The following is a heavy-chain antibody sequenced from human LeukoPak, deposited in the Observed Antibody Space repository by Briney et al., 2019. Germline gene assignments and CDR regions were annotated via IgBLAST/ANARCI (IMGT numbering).Heavy chain of an antibody. CDR1: GYTFTGYY. J-gene: IGHJ4*02. CDR3: AGEGSIKQQLAFDY. Sequence: GASVKVSCKASGYTFTGYYMHWVRQAPGQGLEWMGWINPNSGGTNYAQKFQGRVTMTRDTSISTAYMELSRLRSDDTAVYYCAGEGSIKQQLAFDYWGQGTLVTVSS. D-gene: IGHD6-13*01. V-gene: IGHV1-2*02. CDR2: INPNSGGT.